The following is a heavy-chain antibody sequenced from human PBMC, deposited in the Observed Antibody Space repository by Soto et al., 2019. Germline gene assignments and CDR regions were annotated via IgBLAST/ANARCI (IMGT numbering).Heavy chain of an antibody. Sequence: QVQLVESGGGVVQPGRSLRLSCAASGFTFSSYAMHWVRQAPGKGLEWVAVISYDGSNKYYADSVKGRFTISRDNSKTPLYLQMNSLRADDTAVYYCARGHDSSGYYSGFAPWYAFDIWGQGTMVTVSS. CDR3: ARGHDSSGYYSGFAPWYAFDI. D-gene: IGHD3-22*01. CDR2: ISYDGSNK. J-gene: IGHJ3*02. V-gene: IGHV3-30-3*01. CDR1: GFTFSSYA.